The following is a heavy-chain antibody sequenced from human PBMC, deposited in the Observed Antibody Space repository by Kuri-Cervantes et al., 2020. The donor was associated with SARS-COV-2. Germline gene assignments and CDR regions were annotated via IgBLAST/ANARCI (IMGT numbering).Heavy chain of an antibody. CDR2: IYHSGST. Sequence: SETLSLTCTVSGGSISSSSYYWGWIRQPPGKGLEWIGSIYHSGSTYYNPSLKSRVTISVDTSKNQFSLKLSSVTAADTAVYYCARHTIFGAHDAFDIWGQGTMVTVSS. J-gene: IGHJ3*02. CDR1: GGSISSSSYY. D-gene: IGHD3-3*01. CDR3: ARHTIFGAHDAFDI. V-gene: IGHV4-39*01.